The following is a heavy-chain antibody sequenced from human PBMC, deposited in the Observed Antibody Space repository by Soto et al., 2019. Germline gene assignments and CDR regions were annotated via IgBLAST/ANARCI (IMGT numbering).Heavy chain of an antibody. CDR1: GGSFSGYY. D-gene: IGHD3-10*01. V-gene: IGHV4-34*01. CDR3: ARGRGGYYGSGSYRMDV. CDR2: INHSGST. J-gene: IGHJ6*02. Sequence: SETLSLTCAVYGGSFSGYYWSWIRHPPGKGLEWIGEINHSGSTNYNPSLKSRVTISVDTSKNQFSLKLSSVTAADTAVYYCARGRGGYYGSGSYRMDVWGQGTTVTVSS.